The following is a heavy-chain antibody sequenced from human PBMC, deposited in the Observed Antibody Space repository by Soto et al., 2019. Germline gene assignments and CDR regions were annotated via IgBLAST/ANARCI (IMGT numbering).Heavy chain of an antibody. D-gene: IGHD5-12*01. CDR1: GGSFSKLG. V-gene: IGHV1-69*13. J-gene: IGHJ4*02. CDR2: IVPVFGRP. CDR3: AREGRGYDF. Sequence: SVKVSCKASGGSFSKLGISWVRQAPGQGLEWMGGIVPVFGRPNYAQRFRGRLTITADESTSTGYMELISLRSDDTAVYYCAREGRGYDFWGQGSQVTVSS.